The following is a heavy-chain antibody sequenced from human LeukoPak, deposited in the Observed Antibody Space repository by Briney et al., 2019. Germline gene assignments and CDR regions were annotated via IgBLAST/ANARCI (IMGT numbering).Heavy chain of an antibody. J-gene: IGHJ4*02. Sequence: PGGSLRLSCAASGFTFSGYPIHWVRQAPGKGLEWVAVISYDGSNKYYADSVKGRFTISRDNAKNSLYLQMNSLRVEDTAFYYCAKDNRRHYTSGPNPDSLHWGQGALVTVSS. V-gene: IGHV3-30-3*02. CDR3: AKDNRRHYTSGPNPDSLH. CDR2: ISYDGSNK. CDR1: GFTFSGYP. D-gene: IGHD6-19*01.